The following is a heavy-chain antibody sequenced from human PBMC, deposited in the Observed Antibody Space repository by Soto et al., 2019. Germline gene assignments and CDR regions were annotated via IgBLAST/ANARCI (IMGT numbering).Heavy chain of an antibody. CDR2: ISGSGGST. Sequence: GGSLRLSCAASGFTFSSYAMSWVRQAPGKGLEWVSAISGSGGSTYYADSVKGRFTISRDNSKNTLYLQMNSLRAEDTAVYYCAKRPYYGSGSYYNEDYYMDVWGKGTTVTVSS. CDR3: AKRPYYGSGSYYNEDYYMDV. D-gene: IGHD3-10*01. J-gene: IGHJ6*03. V-gene: IGHV3-23*01. CDR1: GFTFSSYA.